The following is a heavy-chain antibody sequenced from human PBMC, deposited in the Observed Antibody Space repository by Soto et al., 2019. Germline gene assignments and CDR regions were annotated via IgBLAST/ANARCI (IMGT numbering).Heavy chain of an antibody. CDR3: ARRGREPDDSGSYGPTGFDY. CDR2: IYPDDSDT. Sequence: EVQLVQSGAEVKKPGESLKISCKASGYSFTTYWIGWVRQMPGKGLEWMGIIYPDDSDTRYSPSFQGQVTISADKSISTAYLQWSSLKASDTAMYYCARRGREPDDSGSYGPTGFDYWGQGTLVTVSS. CDR1: GYSFTTYW. V-gene: IGHV5-51*01. J-gene: IGHJ4*02. D-gene: IGHD3-10*01.